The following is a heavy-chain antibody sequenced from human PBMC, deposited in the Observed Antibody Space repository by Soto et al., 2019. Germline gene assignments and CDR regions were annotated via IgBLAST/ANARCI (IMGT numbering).Heavy chain of an antibody. CDR2: ISDSGST. CDR3: ARVKRSEAAGAFDI. J-gene: IGHJ3*02. Sequence: SETLSLTCNVSGGSISNYYWNWIRQPPGKRLEWIGYISDSGSTKYNPSLMSRVTISADMSKNQVSLKVKSVAAADTAIYYCARVKRSEAAGAFDIWGQGTMVTVSS. CDR1: GGSISNYY. V-gene: IGHV4-59*01. D-gene: IGHD6-13*01.